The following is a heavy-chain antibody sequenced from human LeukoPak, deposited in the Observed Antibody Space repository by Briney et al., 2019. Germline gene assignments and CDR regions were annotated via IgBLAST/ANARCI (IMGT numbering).Heavy chain of an antibody. J-gene: IGHJ4*02. CDR1: GYSFTSYW. CDR2: IYPGDSDT. V-gene: IGHV5-51*01. Sequence: GESLKISCKGSGYSFTSYWIGWVRQMPGKGLEWMGIIYPGDSDTRCSPSFQGQVTISADKSISTAYLQWSSLKASDTAMYYCAGDRGGHYYDSSSRALKHWGQGTLVTVSS. CDR3: AGDRGGHYYDSSSRALKH. D-gene: IGHD3-22*01.